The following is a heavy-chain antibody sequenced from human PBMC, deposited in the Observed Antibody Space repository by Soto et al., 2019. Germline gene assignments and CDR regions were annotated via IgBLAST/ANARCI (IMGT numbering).Heavy chain of an antibody. D-gene: IGHD3-10*01. V-gene: IGHV3-9*01. CDR3: LKDAPNGSIDD. CDR1: GFRFEQYV. Sequence: VQVVASGGGLVQPGRSLRLSCAVSGFRFEQYVMHWVRQAPGKGLECVSTVSPTGDTVAYADSVEGRFTVSRDNAKNSLYLQMTSLKGDESAFSYCLKDAPNGSIDDWGQGPRVTVSS. CDR2: VSPTGDTV. J-gene: IGHJ4*02.